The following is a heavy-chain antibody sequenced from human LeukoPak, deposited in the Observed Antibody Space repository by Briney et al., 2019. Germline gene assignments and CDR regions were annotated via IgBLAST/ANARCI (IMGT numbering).Heavy chain of an antibody. Sequence: ASVKVSCKASEYTFTGYYMHWVRQAPGQGLEWMGWINPNSGGTNYAQKFQGRVTMTRDTSISTAYMELSRLRSDDTAVYYCARDAIAAAGTQLPYYYYYMDVRGKGTTVTISS. V-gene: IGHV1-2*02. CDR2: INPNSGGT. CDR1: EYTFTGYY. D-gene: IGHD6-13*01. CDR3: ARDAIAAAGTQLPYYYYYMDV. J-gene: IGHJ6*03.